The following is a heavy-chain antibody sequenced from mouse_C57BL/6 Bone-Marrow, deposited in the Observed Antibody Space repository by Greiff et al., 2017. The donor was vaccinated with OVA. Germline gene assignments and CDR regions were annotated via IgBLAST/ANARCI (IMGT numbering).Heavy chain of an antibody. D-gene: IGHD2-3*01. CDR3: ARPRGYYFAN. CDR1: GIDFSRYW. Sequence: PAAGIDFSRYWMSWARRAPGTGLEWIGDINPDSSTINYAPSLQDKFIISRDNAKNTLYLQMSKVRSEDTALYYCARPRGYYFANWGQGTLVTVSA. CDR2: INPDSSTI. J-gene: IGHJ3*01. V-gene: IGHV4-1*01.